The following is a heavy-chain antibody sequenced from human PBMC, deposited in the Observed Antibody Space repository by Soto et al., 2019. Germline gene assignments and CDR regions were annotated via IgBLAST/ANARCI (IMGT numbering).Heavy chain of an antibody. V-gene: IGHV4-59*01. J-gene: IGHJ4*02. CDR3: ARGHVSGWQNFED. CDR1: GGSISSYY. D-gene: IGHD6-25*01. Sequence: XETLSLPGSVSGGSISSYYWSWIRQAPGKGLEWIGYIYFSGSANYNPSFKSRVTISLDTSKNQFSLKLTSVTAADTAVYYCARGHVSGWQNFEDWGQGTLVTFSP. CDR2: IYFSGSA.